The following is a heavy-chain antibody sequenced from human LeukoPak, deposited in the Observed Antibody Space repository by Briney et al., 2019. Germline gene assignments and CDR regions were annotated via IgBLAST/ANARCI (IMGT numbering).Heavy chain of an antibody. J-gene: IGHJ4*02. V-gene: IGHV3-48*03. CDR3: ARGSTGWYRYYFNY. CDR1: GFTFSSYE. Sequence: GGSLRLSCAASGFTFSSYEMNWVRQAPGKGLEWVSYISSSGSTIYYADSVKGRFTISRDNAKNSLYLQMNSLRAEDTAVYYRARGSTGWYRYYFNYWGQGTLVTVSS. D-gene: IGHD6-19*01. CDR2: ISSSGSTI.